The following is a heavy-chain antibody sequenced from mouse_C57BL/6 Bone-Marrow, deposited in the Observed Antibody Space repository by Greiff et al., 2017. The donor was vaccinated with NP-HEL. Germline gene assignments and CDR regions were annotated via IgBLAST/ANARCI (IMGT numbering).Heavy chain of an antibody. CDR3: ARWRGLRPYYAMDY. Sequence: QVQLQQPGAELVKPGASVKLSCKASGYTFTSYWMHWVKQRPGQGLEWIGMIHPNSGSTNYNEKFKSKATLTVDKSSSTAYMQLSSLTSEDSAVYYYARWRGLRPYYAMDYWGQGTSVTVSS. CDR2: IHPNSGST. V-gene: IGHV1-64*01. J-gene: IGHJ4*01. CDR1: GYTFTSYW. D-gene: IGHD2-4*01.